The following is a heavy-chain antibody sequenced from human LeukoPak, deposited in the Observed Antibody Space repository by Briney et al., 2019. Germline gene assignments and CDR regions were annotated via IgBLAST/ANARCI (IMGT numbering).Heavy chain of an antibody. CDR1: GGSISSGSYY. V-gene: IGHV4-61*02. CDR2: IYTSGST. Sequence: SQTLSLTCTVSGGSISSGSYYWSWIRQPAGKGLECIGRIYTSGSTNYNPSLKSRVTISIDTSKNQFSLKLSSVTAADTAVYYCARAGYYGGSFDYWGQGTLVTVSS. J-gene: IGHJ4*02. CDR3: ARAGYYGGSFDY. D-gene: IGHD4-17*01.